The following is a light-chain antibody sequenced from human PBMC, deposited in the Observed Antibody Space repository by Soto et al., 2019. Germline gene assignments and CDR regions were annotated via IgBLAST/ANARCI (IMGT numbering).Light chain of an antibody. Sequence: DIQVTQYPSSLSASVGDRVTITCRASQGIKNYLAWYQQKPGEIPKLLIYAASTLESGIPPRFSGSGSGTDFTLTINNLQPEDVATYYCQRYYNAPFTFGGGTNVDIK. CDR1: QGIKNY. CDR3: QRYYNAPFT. J-gene: IGKJ4*01. V-gene: IGKV1-27*01. CDR2: AAS.